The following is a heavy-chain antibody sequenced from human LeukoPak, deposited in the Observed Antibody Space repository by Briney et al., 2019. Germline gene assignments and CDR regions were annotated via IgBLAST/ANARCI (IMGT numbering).Heavy chain of an antibody. CDR1: GYTFTGYY. V-gene: IGHV1-2*02. CDR2: INLNSGGT. Sequence: ASVKVSCKASGYTFTGYYMHWVRQAPGQGLEWMGWINLNSGGTNYAQKFQGRVTMTRDTSISTAYMELSRLRSDDTAVYYCARDVVVPAAEDDYWGQGTLVTVSS. D-gene: IGHD2-2*01. CDR3: ARDVVVPAAEDDY. J-gene: IGHJ4*02.